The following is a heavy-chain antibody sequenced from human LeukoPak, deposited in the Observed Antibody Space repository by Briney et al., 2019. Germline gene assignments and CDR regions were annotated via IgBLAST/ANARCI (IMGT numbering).Heavy chain of an antibody. D-gene: IGHD3-22*01. CDR2: INPSGGST. J-gene: IGHJ6*02. CDR1: GYTFTSYY. V-gene: IGHV1-46*01. Sequence: ASVKVSCKASGYTFTSYYMHWVRQAPGQGLEWMGIINPSGGSTSYAQKFQGRVTMTRDTSTSTVYMELSSLRSEDTAVYYCAREYYDSSGYLDYYYGMDVWGQVTTVTVSS. CDR3: AREYYDSSGYLDYYYGMDV.